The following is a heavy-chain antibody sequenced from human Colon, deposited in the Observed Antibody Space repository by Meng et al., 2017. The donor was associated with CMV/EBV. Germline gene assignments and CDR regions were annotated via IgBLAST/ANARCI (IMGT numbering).Heavy chain of an antibody. CDR3: AKRSTAMVS. CDR1: GFTFSSHW. J-gene: IGHJ4*02. D-gene: IGHD5-18*01. CDR2: INTDGSYV. Sequence: GESLKISCAASGFTFSSHWMHWVRQAPGKGLVSVSRINTDGSYVTYADSVKGRFTISRDNAKNTLYLQMNSLRAEDTALYYCAKRSTAMVSWGQGTLVTVSS. V-gene: IGHV3-74*03.